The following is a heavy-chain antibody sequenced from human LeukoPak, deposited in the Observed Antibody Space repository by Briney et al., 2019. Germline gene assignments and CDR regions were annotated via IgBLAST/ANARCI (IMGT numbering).Heavy chain of an antibody. V-gene: IGHV3-53*01. J-gene: IGHJ4*02. D-gene: IGHD5-24*01. CDR3: AGEGEKADGYNHGLDR. Sequence: GGSLRLSCAATEFTVSRSYMTWVRQAPGKGLEWVSVLRSGGTIEYADTVMGRFTISRDISKNTVYLQMNNLRSEDTAVYFCAGEGEKADGYNHGLDRWGQGTLVTVSS. CDR2: LRSGGTI. CDR1: EFTVSRSY.